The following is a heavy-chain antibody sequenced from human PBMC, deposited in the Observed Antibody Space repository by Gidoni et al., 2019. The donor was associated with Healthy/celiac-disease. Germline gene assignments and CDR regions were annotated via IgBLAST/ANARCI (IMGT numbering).Heavy chain of an antibody. J-gene: IGHJ4*02. Sequence: EVQLVESGGGLVKPGGSLRLSCAASGFTFSSYSMNWVRQAPGKGLEWVSSISSSSSYIYYADSVKGRFTISRDNAKNSLYLQMNSLRAEDTAVYYCAAEAPYIVVVLAAIDYWGQGTLVTVSS. V-gene: IGHV3-21*01. CDR3: AAEAPYIVVVLAAIDY. D-gene: IGHD2-2*01. CDR1: GFTFSSYS. CDR2: ISSSSSYI.